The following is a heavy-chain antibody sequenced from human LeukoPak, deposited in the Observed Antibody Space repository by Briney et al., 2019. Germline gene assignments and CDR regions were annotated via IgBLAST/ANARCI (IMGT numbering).Heavy chain of an antibody. Sequence: PGGSLRLSCAASGLRFSSHWMSWVRQAPGKGLEWVSAISGSGGSTYYADSVKGRFTISRDNSKNTLYLQMNSLRAEDTAVYYCAKLPIVVVVAATHYWGQGTLVTVSS. CDR3: AKLPIVVVVAATHY. D-gene: IGHD2-15*01. V-gene: IGHV3-23*01. CDR2: ISGSGGST. CDR1: GLRFSSHW. J-gene: IGHJ4*02.